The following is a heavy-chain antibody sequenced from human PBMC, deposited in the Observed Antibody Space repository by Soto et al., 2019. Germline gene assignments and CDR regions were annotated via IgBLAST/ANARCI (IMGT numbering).Heavy chain of an antibody. Sequence: QVRLVQSGAEVKKPGSSVKVSCKYSGGTYKTESINWLRQAPGQGLEGMGNILPSFGTADYAPKFQGRVTITADQATTTAYMDLSTLTSQDTAFYFCARGHEYGGNSDAFDIWGQGTLVTVSS. CDR1: GGTYKTES. D-gene: IGHD4-17*01. J-gene: IGHJ3*02. CDR3: ARGHEYGGNSDAFDI. CDR2: ILPSFGTA. V-gene: IGHV1-69*13.